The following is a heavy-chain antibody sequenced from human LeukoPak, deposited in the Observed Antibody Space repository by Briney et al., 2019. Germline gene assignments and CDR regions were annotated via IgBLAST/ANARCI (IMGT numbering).Heavy chain of an antibody. V-gene: IGHV3-21*01. D-gene: IGHD3-10*01. CDR1: GFSFSTYS. Sequence: GGSLRLSCAASGFSFSTYSMNWVRQAPGKGLEWVSSIDRSSSYIYYADSVKGRFTISRDNSKNTLYLQMNSLRAEDTAVYYCAKESRGSMDVWGQGTTVTVSS. CDR2: IDRSSSYI. J-gene: IGHJ6*02. CDR3: AKESRGSMDV.